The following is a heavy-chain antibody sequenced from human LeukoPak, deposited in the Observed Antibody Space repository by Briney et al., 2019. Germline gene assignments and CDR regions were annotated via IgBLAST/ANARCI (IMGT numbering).Heavy chain of an antibody. CDR3: ARSLDILTGYYDA. V-gene: IGHV5-10-1*01. CDR2: IDSRDSYT. CDR1: GYSFTSYW. J-gene: IGHJ5*02. Sequence: GESLVISRHGSGYSFTSYWISWVRQLPGKGLEWMGRIDSRDSYTNYSPSFQGHVTISADKSISTAYLQWSSLKASDTAMYYCARSLDILTGYYDAWGQGTLVTVSS. D-gene: IGHD3-9*01.